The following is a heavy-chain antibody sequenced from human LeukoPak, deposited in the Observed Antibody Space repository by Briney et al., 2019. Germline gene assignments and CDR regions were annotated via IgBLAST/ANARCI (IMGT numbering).Heavy chain of an antibody. V-gene: IGHV4-59*08. D-gene: IGHD5-18*01. Sequence: NPSQTLSLTCTVSGGSISSYYWSWIRQPPGKGLEWIGYIYYSGSTNYNPSLKSRVTISVDTSKNQFSLKLSSVTAADTAVYYCARTTNTAMVDFDYWGQGTLVTVSS. CDR1: GGSISSYY. J-gene: IGHJ4*02. CDR3: ARTTNTAMVDFDY. CDR2: IYYSGST.